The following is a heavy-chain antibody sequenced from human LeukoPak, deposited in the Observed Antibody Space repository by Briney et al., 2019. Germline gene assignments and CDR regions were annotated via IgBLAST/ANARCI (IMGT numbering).Heavy chain of an antibody. CDR1: GFTVSTNC. Sequence: GSLRLSCAASGFTVSTNCMTWVRQPPGQGLEWIGEINHSGSTNYNPSLKSRVTISVDTSKNQFSLKLSSVTAADTAVYYCARGRRRWLQFELDYWGQGTLVTVSS. CDR3: ARGRRRWLQFELDY. V-gene: IGHV4-34*01. J-gene: IGHJ4*02. D-gene: IGHD5-24*01. CDR2: INHSGST.